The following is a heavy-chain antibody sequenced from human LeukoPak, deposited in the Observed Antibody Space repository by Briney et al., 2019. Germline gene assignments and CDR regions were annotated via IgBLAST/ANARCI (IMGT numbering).Heavy chain of an antibody. CDR2: ISGSGGST. CDR3: ARVLRYCSGGNCYSGGLGYMDV. V-gene: IGHV3-23*01. D-gene: IGHD2-15*01. CDR1: GFTFSSYG. Sequence: GGSLRLSCAASGFTFSSYGMSWVRQAPGKGLEWVSAISGSGGSTYYADSVKGRFTISRDNSKNTLFLQMSSLRAEDTAVYYCARVLRYCSGGNCYSGGLGYMDVWGKGTTVTISS. J-gene: IGHJ6*03.